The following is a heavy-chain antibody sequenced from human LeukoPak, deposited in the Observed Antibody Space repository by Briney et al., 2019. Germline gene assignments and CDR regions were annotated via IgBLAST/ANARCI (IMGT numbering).Heavy chain of an antibody. V-gene: IGHV4-34*01. J-gene: IGHJ4*02. Sequence: SETLSLTCAVYGGSFNGYYWGWIRQPPGKGLEWIGEINHSGSTTYSPSLKSRVTTSVDTSKNQFSLRLSSVTAADTAVYFCARGFSHWGQGTLVTVSS. CDR2: INHSGST. CDR3: ARGFSH. CDR1: GGSFNGYY.